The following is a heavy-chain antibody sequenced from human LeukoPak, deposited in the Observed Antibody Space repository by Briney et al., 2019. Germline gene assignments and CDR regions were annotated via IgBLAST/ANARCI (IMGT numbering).Heavy chain of an antibody. J-gene: IGHJ2*01. CDR3: ARTGRVATIYWYFDL. CDR1: GGSISSGGYY. D-gene: IGHD5-12*01. V-gene: IGHV4-31*01. CDR2: IYYSGSS. Sequence: TLPLTCTVSGGSISSGGYYWSWIRHQPGKGLEWPGYIYYSGSSYYNPSLKSHVTISVDTSKNQFSLKLSPVTAADTAMYYCARTGRVATIYWYFDLWGRGTLVTVSS.